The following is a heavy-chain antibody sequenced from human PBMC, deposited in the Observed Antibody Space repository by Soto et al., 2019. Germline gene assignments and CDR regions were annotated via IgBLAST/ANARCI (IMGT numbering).Heavy chain of an antibody. CDR3: AQIGDSGYVAFEI. Sequence: QVQLVESGGGVVQPGRSLRLSCVVSGFTFSSYAMHWVRQAPGKGLEWVAVISYDGSNKYYADSVKGRFTISRDNSKNTLYLQMNSLRAEDTAVYYCAQIGDSGYVAFEIWGQGTMVTVSS. CDR2: ISYDGSNK. CDR1: GFTFSSYA. V-gene: IGHV3-30-3*01. J-gene: IGHJ3*02. D-gene: IGHD5-12*01.